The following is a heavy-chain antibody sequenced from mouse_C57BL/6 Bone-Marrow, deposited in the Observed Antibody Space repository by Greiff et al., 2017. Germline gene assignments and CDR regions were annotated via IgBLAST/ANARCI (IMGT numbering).Heavy chain of an antibody. D-gene: IGHD2-5*01. V-gene: IGHV2-9-1*01. CDR1: GFSLTSYA. CDR3: ARNLKYSNYGYFDV. Sequence: VKLKESGPGLVAPSQSLSITCTVSGFSLTSYAISWVRQPPGKGLEWLGVIWTGGGTNYNSALKSRLSISKDNSKSQVFLKMNSLQTDDTARYYCARNLKYSNYGYFDVWGTGTTVTVSS. J-gene: IGHJ1*03. CDR2: IWTGGGT.